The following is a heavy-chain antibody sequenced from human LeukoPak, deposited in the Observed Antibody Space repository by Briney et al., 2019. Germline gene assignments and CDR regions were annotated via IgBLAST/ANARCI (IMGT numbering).Heavy chain of an antibody. J-gene: IGHJ3*02. Sequence: SETLSLTCAVSGYSISSGYYWGWIRQPPGKGLEWIGSIYHSGSTYYNPSLKSRVTISVDTSKNQFSLKLTSVTTADTAVYYCARRHTMIGAFDIWGQGTMVTVSS. D-gene: IGHD3-22*01. CDR3: ARRHTMIGAFDI. CDR1: GYSISSGYY. V-gene: IGHV4-38-2*01. CDR2: IYHSGST.